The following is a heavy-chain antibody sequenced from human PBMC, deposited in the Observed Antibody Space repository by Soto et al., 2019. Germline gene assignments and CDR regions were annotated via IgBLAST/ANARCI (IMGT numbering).Heavy chain of an antibody. V-gene: IGHV4-59*08. D-gene: IGHD3-10*01. CDR1: GGSISSYY. Sequence: SSETLSLTCTVSGGSISSYYWSWIRQPPGKGLEWIGYIYYSGSTNYNPSLKSRVTISVDTSKNQFSLKLNSMTAADTAVYYCARHNYGSGSTYFDPWGQGTLVTVSS. CDR3: ARHNYGSGSTYFDP. J-gene: IGHJ4*02. CDR2: IYYSGST.